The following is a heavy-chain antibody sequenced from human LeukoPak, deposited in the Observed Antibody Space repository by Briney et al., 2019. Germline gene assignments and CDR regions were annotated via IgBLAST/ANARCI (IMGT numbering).Heavy chain of an antibody. CDR2: VSGSGGRR. V-gene: IGHV3-23*01. CDR3: AKDPYDSSGYYHDY. D-gene: IGHD3-22*01. Sequence: GSLRLSCAASGFTFSSHAMNWVRQAPGKGLDWVSAVSGSGGRREYADAVKGRFTISRDNSKNTVYLQMNNLRDEDTAVYYCAKDPYDSSGYYHDYWGQGTLVTVSS. J-gene: IGHJ4*02. CDR1: GFTFSSHA.